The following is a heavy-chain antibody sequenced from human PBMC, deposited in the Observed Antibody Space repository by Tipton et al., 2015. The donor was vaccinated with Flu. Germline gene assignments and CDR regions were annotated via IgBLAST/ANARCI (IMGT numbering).Heavy chain of an antibody. CDR2: VYYTGVT. V-gene: IGHV4-39*01. J-gene: IGHJ5*02. Sequence: TLSLTCTVSGDSISSSRHNWGWIRQPPGKGLEWIGSVYYTGVTYYNPSLRTRVSISVDTSKNQFFLNMKSLTAADKAVYYCVRRDYSNYVSDPKSWFDPWRQGTLVTVSS. D-gene: IGHD4-11*01. CDR3: VRRDYSNYVSDPKSWFDP. CDR1: GDSISSSRHN.